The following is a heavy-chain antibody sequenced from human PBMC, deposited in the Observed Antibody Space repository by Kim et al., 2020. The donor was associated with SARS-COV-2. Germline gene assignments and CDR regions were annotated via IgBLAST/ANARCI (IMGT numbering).Heavy chain of an antibody. CDR2: MYYSGST. J-gene: IGHJ5*02. CDR3: ARQRVYCSSTSCYDNWFDP. CDR1: GDSIRSTSYY. D-gene: IGHD2-2*01. V-gene: IGHV4-39*01. Sequence: SETLSLTCTVSGDSIRSTSYYWGWIRQPPGKGLEWIGSMYYSGSTYHNPSLKSRVTISVDTSKNQFSLKLSSVTAADTAVYYCARQRVYCSSTSCYDNWFDPWVQGTLVTVSS.